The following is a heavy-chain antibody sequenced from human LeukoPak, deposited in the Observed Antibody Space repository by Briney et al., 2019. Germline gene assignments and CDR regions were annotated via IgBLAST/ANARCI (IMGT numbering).Heavy chain of an antibody. Sequence: GASVKVSCKASGGTSSNYAISWVRQAPGQGLEWMGGIIPIFGTANYAQKFQGRVTITADESTSTAYMELSSLRSEDTAVYYCAKRELLNWFDPWGQGTLVTVSS. D-gene: IGHD3-10*01. J-gene: IGHJ5*02. V-gene: IGHV1-69*13. CDR2: IIPIFGTA. CDR1: GGTSSNYA. CDR3: AKRELLNWFDP.